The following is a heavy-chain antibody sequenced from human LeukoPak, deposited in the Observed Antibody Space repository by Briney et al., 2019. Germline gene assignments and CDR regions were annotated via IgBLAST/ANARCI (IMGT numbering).Heavy chain of an antibody. Sequence: SQTLSLTCTLSAGSISSIRYYWGWIRQPPGKGRVWTGRSYYSGSTCYNPSLKSRVIMSVDTAKNQFCLKHSSVTAPDTTVDYCARHCGHCSSYYFDYWGQGTLVTVSS. CDR1: AGSISSIRYY. D-gene: IGHD2-2*03. J-gene: IGHJ4*02. CDR2: SYYSGST. CDR3: ARHCGHCSSYYFDY. V-gene: IGHV4-39*01.